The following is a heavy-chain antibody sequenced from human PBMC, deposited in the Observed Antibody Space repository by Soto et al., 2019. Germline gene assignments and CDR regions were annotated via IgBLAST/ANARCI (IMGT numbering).Heavy chain of an antibody. CDR2: ISFDGSNK. D-gene: IGHD5-18*01. Sequence: QVQLVESGGGVVQPGTSLRLSCITSGFTFSNYGMHWVRQAPGKGLEWVAVISFDGSNKYYSDSVKGRFTISRDNSKSTLYLQRNSLRGEDTAVYYCAKDPRAYSYGRFDYWGQGTLVTVSS. J-gene: IGHJ4*02. CDR3: AKDPRAYSYGRFDY. V-gene: IGHV3-30*18. CDR1: GFTFSNYG.